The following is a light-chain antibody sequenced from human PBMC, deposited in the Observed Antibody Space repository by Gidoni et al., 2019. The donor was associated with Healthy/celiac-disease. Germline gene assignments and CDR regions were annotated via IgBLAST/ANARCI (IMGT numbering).Light chain of an antibody. CDR1: QSISSY. V-gene: IGKV1-39*01. CDR3: QQSYSTPPWT. Sequence: DIQMTQSPSSLSASVGDRVTITCRESQSISSYLNWYKQQPGKAPKLPIYAASSLQSGVPSRFSGSGSGTDFTLTISSLQPEDFATYYCQQSYSTPPWTFGQGTKVEIK. CDR2: AAS. J-gene: IGKJ1*01.